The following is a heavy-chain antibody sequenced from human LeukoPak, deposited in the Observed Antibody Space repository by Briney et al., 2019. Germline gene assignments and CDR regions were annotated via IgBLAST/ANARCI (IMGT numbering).Heavy chain of an antibody. D-gene: IGHD1-26*01. CDR1: GFTFSDFG. J-gene: IGHJ4*02. CDR2: ISHDGNSK. Sequence: GGSLRLSCAASGFTFSDFGMHWVRQAPGKGRESVAVISHDGNSKYSADSVKGRFTISRDNSKNTLYLQMDSLRVEDTAVHYCAKDRSYSGYEPLDHWGQGTLVSVSS. V-gene: IGHV3-30*18. CDR3: AKDRSYSGYEPLDH.